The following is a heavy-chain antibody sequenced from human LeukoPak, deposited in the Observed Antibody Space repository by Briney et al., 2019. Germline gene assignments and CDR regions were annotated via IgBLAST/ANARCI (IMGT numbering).Heavy chain of an antibody. CDR2: ISSSGSTI. V-gene: IGHV3-11*04. Sequence: GGSLRLSCAASGFTFSDYYMSWIRQAPGKGLEWVSYISSSGSTIYYADSVKGRFTISRDNAKNLLYLQMNSLRAEDTAVYYCAREYCSGGSCGFDPWGQGTLVTVSS. D-gene: IGHD2-15*01. J-gene: IGHJ5*02. CDR3: AREYCSGGSCGFDP. CDR1: GFTFSDYY.